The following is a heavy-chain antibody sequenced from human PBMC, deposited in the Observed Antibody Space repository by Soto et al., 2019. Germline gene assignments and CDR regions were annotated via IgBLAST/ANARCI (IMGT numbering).Heavy chain of an antibody. CDR1: GGSISSGGYY. Sequence: QVQLQESGPGLVKPSQTLSLTCTVSGGSISSGGYYWSWIRQHPGKGLEWIGYIYYSGSTYYNPSLKNRVTISVDTSKNQFSLKLSSVTAADTAVYYCARDRDWTVPVFGYYYYGMDVWGQGTTVTVSS. D-gene: IGHD1-1*01. V-gene: IGHV4-31*03. CDR2: IYYSGST. CDR3: ARDRDWTVPVFGYYYYGMDV. J-gene: IGHJ6*02.